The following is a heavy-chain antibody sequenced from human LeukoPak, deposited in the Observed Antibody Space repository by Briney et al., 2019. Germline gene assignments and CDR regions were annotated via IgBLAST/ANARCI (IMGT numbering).Heavy chain of an antibody. D-gene: IGHD3-10*01. CDR2: IYYSGST. CDR1: GGPINSYY. CDR3: ARRASVPGSRPPYFDY. J-gene: IGHJ4*02. V-gene: IGHV4-59*01. Sequence: SETLSLTCTVSGGPINSYYWSWIRQPPGKGLEWIGYIYYSGSTNYNPSLKSRVTISVDTSKNQFSLKLSSVTAADTAVYYCARRASVPGSRPPYFDYWGQGTLVTVSS.